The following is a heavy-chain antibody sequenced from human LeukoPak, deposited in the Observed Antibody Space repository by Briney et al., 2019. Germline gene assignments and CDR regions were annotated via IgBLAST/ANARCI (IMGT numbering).Heavy chain of an antibody. Sequence: SETLSLTCTVSGGSISSYYWSWIRQPAGKGLEGIGRIYTSGSTNYNPSLKSRVTMSVDTSKNQFSLKLSSVTAADTAVYYCASLSGDSSGYYALHYWGQGTLVTVSS. CDR1: GGSISSYY. D-gene: IGHD3-22*01. J-gene: IGHJ4*02. V-gene: IGHV4-4*07. CDR2: IYTSGST. CDR3: ASLSGDSSGYYALHY.